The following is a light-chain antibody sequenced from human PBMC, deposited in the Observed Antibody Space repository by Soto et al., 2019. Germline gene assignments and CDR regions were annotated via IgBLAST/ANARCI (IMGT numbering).Light chain of an antibody. V-gene: IGKV3-11*01. CDR3: QQRSYWPIT. CDR2: DAS. Sequence: DIVMTQSPATLSLSPGERATLSCRASQNIRSYLAWFRQKPGQAPRLLIYDASNRASGTPARISGSGSGTDFTLTISSLEPEDFAVYYCQQRSYWPITFGQGTRLEIK. J-gene: IGKJ5*01. CDR1: QNIRSY.